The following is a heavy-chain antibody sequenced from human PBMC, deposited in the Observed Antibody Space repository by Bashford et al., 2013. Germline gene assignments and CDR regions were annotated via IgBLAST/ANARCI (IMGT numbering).Heavy chain of an antibody. CDR2: IYYSGST. Sequence: SETLSLTCTVSGGSISSGDYYWSWIRQPPGKGLEWIGYIYYSGSTYYNPSLKSRVTISVDTSKNQFSLKLSSVTAADTAVYYCARGGTAANKPLYYYGSGSYYILDYWGQGTLVTVSS. J-gene: IGHJ4*02. V-gene: IGHV4-30-4*01. CDR1: GGSISSGDYY. D-gene: IGHD3-10*01. CDR3: ARGGTAANKPLYYYGSGSYYILDY.